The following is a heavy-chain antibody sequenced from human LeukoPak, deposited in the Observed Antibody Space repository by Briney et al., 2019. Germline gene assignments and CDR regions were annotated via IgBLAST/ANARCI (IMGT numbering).Heavy chain of an antibody. V-gene: IGHV4-59*01. D-gene: IGHD6-13*01. Sequence: KASETLSLTCTVSGGSISSYYWSWIRQPPGKGLEWIGYIYYSGSTNYNPSLKSRVTISVDTSKNQFSPKLSSVTAADTAVYYCARAGSSDWFDPWGQGTLVTVSS. CDR2: IYYSGST. CDR1: GGSISSYY. CDR3: ARAGSSDWFDP. J-gene: IGHJ5*02.